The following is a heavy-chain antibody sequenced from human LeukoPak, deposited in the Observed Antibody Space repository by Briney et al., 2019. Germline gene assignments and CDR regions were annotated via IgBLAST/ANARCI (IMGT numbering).Heavy chain of an antibody. V-gene: IGHV4-59*08. CDR2: IYYSGST. D-gene: IGHD1-26*01. Sequence: PSETLSPTCAVYGGSFSGYYWSWIRQPPGKGLEWIGYIYYSGSTKYNPSLKSRVTMSVDTSKNQFSLNLSSVTAADTAVYYCARHSSGSSRDDYWGQGTLVTVSS. J-gene: IGHJ4*02. CDR3: ARHSSGSSRDDY. CDR1: GGSFSGYY.